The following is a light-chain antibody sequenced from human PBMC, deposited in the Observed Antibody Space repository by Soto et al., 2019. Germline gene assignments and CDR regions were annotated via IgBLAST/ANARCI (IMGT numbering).Light chain of an antibody. CDR2: GAS. CDR3: QQYNNWPT. Sequence: EIVLTQSPGTLSLSPGGRATLSCRASQSVSNNYLAWYQQKPGQAHRLLIYGASNRATGIPARFSGSGSGTEFTLTISSLQSEDFAVYYCQQYNNWPTFGQGTKVDI. V-gene: IGKV3-15*01. CDR1: QSVSNN. J-gene: IGKJ1*01.